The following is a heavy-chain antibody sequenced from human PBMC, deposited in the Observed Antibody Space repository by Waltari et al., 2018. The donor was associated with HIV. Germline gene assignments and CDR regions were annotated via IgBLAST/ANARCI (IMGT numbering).Heavy chain of an antibody. Sequence: EVQLVESGGGLVQPGRSLRLSCAASGFTFDDYAMHWVRQAPGKGLEWVSGISWNSGSIGYADSVKGRFTISRDNAKNSLYLQMNSLRAEDTALYYCAKVGWGSWYYFDYWGQGTLVTVSS. CDR3: AKVGWGSWYYFDY. CDR1: GFTFDDYA. V-gene: IGHV3-9*01. CDR2: ISWNSGSI. D-gene: IGHD6-13*01. J-gene: IGHJ4*02.